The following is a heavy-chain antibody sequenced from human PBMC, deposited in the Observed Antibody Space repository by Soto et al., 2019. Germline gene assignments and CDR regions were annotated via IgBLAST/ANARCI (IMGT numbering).Heavy chain of an antibody. D-gene: IGHD3-22*01. CDR3: ARAYYYDSSGYWSHFDY. CDR2: ISAYNGNT. V-gene: IGHV1-18*01. J-gene: IGHJ4*02. CDR1: GYTFTIYG. Sequence: ASVKVSCKASGYTFTIYGISWVRQAPGQGLEWMGWISAYNGNTNYAQKLQGRVTMTTDTSTSTAYMELRSLRSDDTAVYYCARAYYYDSSGYWSHFDYWGQGNLVTVSS.